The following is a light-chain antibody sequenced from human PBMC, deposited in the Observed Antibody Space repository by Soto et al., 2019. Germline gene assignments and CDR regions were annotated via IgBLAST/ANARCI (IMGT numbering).Light chain of an antibody. CDR1: SSDVGAYNY. J-gene: IGLJ2*01. CDR3: NSYAGSNNPVV. Sequence: QSALTQPPSASGSPGQSVTISCIGTSSDVGAYNYVSWYQQHPGKAPKLIISEVTKRPSGFPDRFSGSKSGNTASLTVSGLQAEDEADYYCNSYAGSNNPVVFGGGTKLTVL. CDR2: EVT. V-gene: IGLV2-8*01.